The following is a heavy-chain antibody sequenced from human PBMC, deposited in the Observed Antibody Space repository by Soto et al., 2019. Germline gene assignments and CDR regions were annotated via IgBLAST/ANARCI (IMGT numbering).Heavy chain of an antibody. CDR3: AKELYRCRTMVRGVICGFGY. CDR2: ISGSGGST. Sequence: GGSLRLSCAASGFTFSSYAMSWVRQAPGKGLEWVSAISGSGGSTYYADSVKGRFTISRDNSKNTLYLQMNSLRAEDTAVYYCAKELYRCRTMVRGVICGFGYWGQGTLVTVSS. J-gene: IGHJ4*02. CDR1: GFTFSSYA. D-gene: IGHD3-10*01. V-gene: IGHV3-23*01.